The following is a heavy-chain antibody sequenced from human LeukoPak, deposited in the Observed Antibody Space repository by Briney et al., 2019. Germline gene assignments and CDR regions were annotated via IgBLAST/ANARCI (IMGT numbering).Heavy chain of an antibody. J-gene: IGHJ6*03. Sequence: GGSLRLSCAASGFTFSSYGMHWVRQAPGKGLEWVAVISYDGSNKYYADSVKGRFTISRDNSKNTLYLQMNSLRAEDTAVYYCAKVTGAPAAAGTSLPDYYYYYYMDVWGKGTTVTVSS. CDR2: ISYDGSNK. V-gene: IGHV3-30*18. CDR3: AKVTGAPAAAGTSLPDYYYYYYMDV. CDR1: GFTFSSYG. D-gene: IGHD6-13*01.